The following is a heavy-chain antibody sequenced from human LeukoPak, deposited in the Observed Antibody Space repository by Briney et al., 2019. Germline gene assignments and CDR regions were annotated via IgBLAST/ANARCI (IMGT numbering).Heavy chain of an antibody. J-gene: IGHJ4*02. D-gene: IGHD5-24*01. CDR1: GGSISNSNHY. V-gene: IGHV4-39*01. CDR2: IYYSGNT. Sequence: PSETLSLTCTVSGGSISNSNHYWGWVRQPPGKGLEWLGTIYYSGNTYYSPSLKSRVTISVDTSKNQFSLRLSSVTAADMAVYFCMRHEEEDGYNAKPFDSWGQGTLVTVSS. CDR3: MRHEEEDGYNAKPFDS.